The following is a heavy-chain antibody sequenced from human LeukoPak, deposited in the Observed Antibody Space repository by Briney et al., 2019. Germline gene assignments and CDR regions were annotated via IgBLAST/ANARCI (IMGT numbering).Heavy chain of an antibody. CDR3: ATGKHYYDSSGYYFYYFDY. CDR2: ISTSSTYI. D-gene: IGHD3-22*01. CDR1: GFSFSNYN. V-gene: IGHV3-21*01. Sequence: GSLRLSCAASGFSFSNYNINWVRQAPGKGLEWVSSISTSSTYIFYADSVKGRFTISRDNAKNSLYLQMNSLRADDTAVYYCATGKHYYDSSGYYFYYFDYWGQGTLVTVSS. J-gene: IGHJ4*02.